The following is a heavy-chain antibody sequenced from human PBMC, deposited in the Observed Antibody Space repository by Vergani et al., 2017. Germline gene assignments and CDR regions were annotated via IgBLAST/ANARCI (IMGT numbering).Heavy chain of an antibody. Sequence: QVQLQESGPGLVKPSETLSLTCTVSGGPFNTYYWSWIRQSPGKGLEWIGYIYSTGSTNYNPSLNSRVTMSVDTSKNQFSLKLSSVTAADTAVYYCTRHWAVVAANNWFGPWGQGTLVTVSS. CDR3: TRHWAVVAANNWFGP. J-gene: IGHJ5*02. CDR2: IYSTGST. CDR1: GGPFNTYY. V-gene: IGHV4-59*08. D-gene: IGHD2-15*01.